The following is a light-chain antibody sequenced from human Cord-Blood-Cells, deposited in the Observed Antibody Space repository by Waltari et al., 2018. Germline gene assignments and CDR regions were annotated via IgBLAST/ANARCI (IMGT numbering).Light chain of an antibody. Sequence: DIVMTQSPDSLAVFLGERATINCKSSQSVLYSSNNKNYLAWYQQKPGQPPKLLIYWASTRESGVPDRFSGSGSGTDFTLTISSLHAEDVAVYYCQQYYSTPYTFGQGTKLEIK. V-gene: IGKV4-1*01. CDR2: WAS. J-gene: IGKJ2*01. CDR1: QSVLYSSNNKNY. CDR3: QQYYSTPYT.